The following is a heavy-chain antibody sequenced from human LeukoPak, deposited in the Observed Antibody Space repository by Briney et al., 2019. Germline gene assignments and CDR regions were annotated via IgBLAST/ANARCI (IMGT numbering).Heavy chain of an antibody. CDR1: GFTFSSYS. J-gene: IGHJ4*02. D-gene: IGHD3-9*01. V-gene: IGHV3-21*01. CDR2: ISSSSSYI. CDR3: ARDATASSPIYDILTGYHTNYFDY. Sequence: GESLRLSCAASGFTFSSYSMNWVRQAPGNGLEWVSSISSSSSYIYYADSVKGRFTISRDNAKNSLYLQMNSLRAEDTAVYYCARDATASSPIYDILTGYHTNYFDYWGQGTLVTVSS.